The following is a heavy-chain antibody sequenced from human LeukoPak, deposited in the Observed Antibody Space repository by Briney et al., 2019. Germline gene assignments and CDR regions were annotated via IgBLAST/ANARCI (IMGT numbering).Heavy chain of an antibody. V-gene: IGHV3-21*01. J-gene: IGHJ3*02. Sequence: GGSLRLSCAASGFTFSSYSMNWVRQAPGKGLEWVSSISSSSSYIYYADSVKGRFTISRDNAKNSLYLQMNSLRAEDTAVYYCARRSSSGWRGEEGALDIWGQGTMVTVSS. CDR1: GFTFSSYS. CDR2: ISSSSSYI. D-gene: IGHD6-19*01. CDR3: ARRSSSGWRGEEGALDI.